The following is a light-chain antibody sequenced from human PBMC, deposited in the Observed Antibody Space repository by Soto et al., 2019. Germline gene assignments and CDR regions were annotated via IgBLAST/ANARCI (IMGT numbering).Light chain of an antibody. Sequence: EIVMTQFPDTVSVTPGETVTLSCGASQSVRTNLAWYQQRPGQAPRLLIHYSSTRASDIPARFSGSGSGTNFPLAISSLQSEDFAVYYCQQYAYWPETFGQVTKVDI. V-gene: IGKV3D-15*01. J-gene: IGKJ1*01. CDR3: QQYAYWPET. CDR2: YSS. CDR1: QSVRTN.